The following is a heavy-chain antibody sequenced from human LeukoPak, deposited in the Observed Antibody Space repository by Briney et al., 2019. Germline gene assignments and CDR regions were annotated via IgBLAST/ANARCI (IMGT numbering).Heavy chain of an antibody. CDR2: IGPNGAST. J-gene: IGHJ4*02. D-gene: IGHD3-9*01. V-gene: IGHV3-64D*06. Sequence: GESLRLSCSTSGFTFSNHFMHWVRQAPGKGLEYVSSIGPNGASTLYADSVKGRFTISRDNSKNALYLQLTSLRLEDTALYYCVKDLTGTWSFDYWGQGTLVTVSS. CDR1: GFTFSNHF. CDR3: VKDLTGTWSFDY.